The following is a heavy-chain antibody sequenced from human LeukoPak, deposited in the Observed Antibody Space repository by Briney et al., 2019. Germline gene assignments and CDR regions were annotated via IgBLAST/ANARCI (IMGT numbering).Heavy chain of an antibody. CDR1: GGSISSYY. Sequence: PSETLSLTCTVSGGSISSYYWSWIRQPPGKGLEWIGYIYYSGSTNYNPSLKSRVTISVDTSKNQFYLKLSSVTAADTAVYYCERYRASITISSMGWFDPWGQGTLVTVSS. D-gene: IGHD3-3*01. J-gene: IGHJ5*02. V-gene: IGHV4-59*01. CDR3: ERYRASITISSMGWFDP. CDR2: IYYSGST.